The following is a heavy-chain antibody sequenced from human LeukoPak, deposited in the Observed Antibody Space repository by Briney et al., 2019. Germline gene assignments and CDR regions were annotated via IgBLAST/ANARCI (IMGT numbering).Heavy chain of an antibody. CDR2: ISWNSGSI. D-gene: IGHD6-13*01. V-gene: IGHV3-9*01. Sequence: PGGSLRLSRAASGFTFDDYAMHWVRQAPGKGLEWVSGISWNSGSIGYADSVKGRFTISRDNAKNSLYLQMNSLRAEDTALYYCAKDKGSSSWTDWYFDLWGRGTLVTVSS. CDR3: AKDKGSSSWTDWYFDL. J-gene: IGHJ2*01. CDR1: GFTFDDYA.